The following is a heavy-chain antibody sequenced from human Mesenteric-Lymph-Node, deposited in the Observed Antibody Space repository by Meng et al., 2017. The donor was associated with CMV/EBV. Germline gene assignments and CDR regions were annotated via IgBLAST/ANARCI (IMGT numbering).Heavy chain of an antibody. CDR1: GDSVFGCNCA. CDR2: TYYSSESYN. D-gene: IGHD3-16*01. J-gene: IGHJ4*02. V-gene: IGHV6-1*01. Sequence: QQLGPGVGKSFQTLSVTCTLSGDSVFGCNCAWNCIGQSPPGGLVWLVRTYYSSESYNAYAVSVKGRLTITLDKSKNPLSLYLNFVTPEDTAVYYCASFGIFPSLWWGQGTLVTVSS. CDR3: ASFGIFPSLW.